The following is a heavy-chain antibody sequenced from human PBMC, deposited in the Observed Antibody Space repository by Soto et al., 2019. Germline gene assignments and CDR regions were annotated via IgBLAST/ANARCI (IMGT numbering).Heavy chain of an antibody. D-gene: IGHD3-3*01. V-gene: IGHV1-3*01. CDR2: INAGNGNT. Sequence: ASVKVSCKASGYTFTSYAMHWVRQAPGQRLEWMGWINAGNGNTKYSQKFQGRVTITRDTSASTAYMELSSLRSEDTAVYYCARSIRFLEWLSQKYYYYGMDVWGQGTTVTVSS. CDR1: GYTFTSYA. J-gene: IGHJ6*02. CDR3: ARSIRFLEWLSQKYYYYGMDV.